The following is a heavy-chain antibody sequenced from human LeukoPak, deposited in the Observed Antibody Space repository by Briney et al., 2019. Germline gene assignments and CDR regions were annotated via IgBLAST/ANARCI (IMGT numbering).Heavy chain of an antibody. CDR3: ARGVATIRGQYNRFDP. CDR1: GGTFSSYA. J-gene: IGHJ5*02. CDR2: IIPILGIA. Sequence: EASVKVSCKASGGTFSSYAISWVRQAPGQGLEWMGRIIPILGIANYAQKFQGRVTITADKSTSTAYMELSSLRSEDTAVYYCARGVATIRGQYNRFDPWGQGTLVTVSS. V-gene: IGHV1-69*04. D-gene: IGHD5-12*01.